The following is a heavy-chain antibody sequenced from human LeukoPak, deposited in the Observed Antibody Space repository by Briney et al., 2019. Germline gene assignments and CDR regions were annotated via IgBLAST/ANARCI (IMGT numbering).Heavy chain of an antibody. CDR1: GFTFSSYW. CDR3: ARVGYDSSGYQRPFDY. D-gene: IGHD3-22*01. J-gene: IGHJ4*02. Sequence: GGSLRLSCAVSGFTFSSYWMHWVRQAPGKGLVLVSRINSDGSSTSYADSVKGRFTISRDNAKNTLDLQMNSLRAEDTAVYYCARVGYDSSGYQRPFDYWGQGTLVTVSS. CDR2: INSDGSST. V-gene: IGHV3-74*01.